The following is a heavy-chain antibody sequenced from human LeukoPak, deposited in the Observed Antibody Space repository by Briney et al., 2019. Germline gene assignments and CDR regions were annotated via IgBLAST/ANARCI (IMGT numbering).Heavy chain of an antibody. CDR1: GFTFSSYG. J-gene: IGHJ4*02. V-gene: IGHV3-30*02. Sequence: GGSLRLSCAASGFTFSSYGMHWVGQAPGKGLEWVAFIRYDGSNKYYADSVKGRFTISRDNSKNTLYLQMNSLRAEDTAVYYCAKDRKVRGVLCPIDYWGQGTLVTVSS. D-gene: IGHD3-10*01. CDR2: IRYDGSNK. CDR3: AKDRKVRGVLCPIDY.